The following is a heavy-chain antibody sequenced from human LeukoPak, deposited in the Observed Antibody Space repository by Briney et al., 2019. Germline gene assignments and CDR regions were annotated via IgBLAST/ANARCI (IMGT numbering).Heavy chain of an antibody. V-gene: IGHV4-39*01. CDR3: ASPSKLVISRGGFDI. J-gene: IGHJ3*02. D-gene: IGHD3-22*01. CDR1: GASFSDTTYY. Sequence: SETLSLTCTVSGASFSDTTYYWAWIRQPPGEGLEWIGSIYFSETKYNPSLKSRITISGDTSKNQFSLKLSSVTAADTAVYYCASPSKLVISRGGFDIWGQGTMVTVSA. CDR2: IYFSET.